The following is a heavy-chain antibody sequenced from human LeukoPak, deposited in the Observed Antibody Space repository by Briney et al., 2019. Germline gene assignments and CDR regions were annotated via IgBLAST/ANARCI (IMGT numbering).Heavy chain of an antibody. D-gene: IGHD3-3*01. V-gene: IGHV3-64*01. Sequence: GGSLRLSCAASGFTFNFAMHWLRQAPGKGLEYVSTISSNGISPYYANTVKGRFTISRDHSKNTLDLQMGSLRADDTAVYYCVRAHSIHNYHYGSDVWGHGTTVTVSS. CDR3: VRAHSIHNYHYGSDV. J-gene: IGHJ6*02. CDR1: GFTFNFA. CDR2: ISSNGISP.